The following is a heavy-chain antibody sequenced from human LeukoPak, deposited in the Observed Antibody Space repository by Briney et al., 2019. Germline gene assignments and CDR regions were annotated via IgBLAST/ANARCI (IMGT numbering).Heavy chain of an antibody. V-gene: IGHV3-23*01. D-gene: IGHD3-22*01. CDR2: ISGSGGST. CDR3: AREPTYYYDSSGYYSDY. CDR1: GFTFSSYA. J-gene: IGHJ4*02. Sequence: GGSLRLSCAASGFTFSSYAMSWVRQAPGKGLEWVSAISGSGGSTYYADSVKGRFTISRDNAKNSLYLQMNSLRAEDTAVYYCAREPTYYYDSSGYYSDYWGQGTLVTVSS.